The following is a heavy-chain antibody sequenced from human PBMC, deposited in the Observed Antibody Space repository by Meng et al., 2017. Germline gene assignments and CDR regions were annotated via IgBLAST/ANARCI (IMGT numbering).Heavy chain of an antibody. J-gene: IGHJ4*02. CDR1: GGSISSYY. V-gene: IGHV4-59*01. CDR3: ASHFGYGSGSFGF. CDR2: ISDSGTT. D-gene: IGHD3-10*01. Sequence: GSLRLSCIVSGGSISSYYWSWIRQPPGKGLEWIGYISDSGTTKYNPSLTSRVIISVDTSKSQFSLKLSSVTAADTAVYYCASHFGYGSGSFGFWGQGTLVTVSS.